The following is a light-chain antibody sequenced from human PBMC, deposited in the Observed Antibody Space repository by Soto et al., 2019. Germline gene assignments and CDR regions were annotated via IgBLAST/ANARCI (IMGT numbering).Light chain of an antibody. V-gene: IGLV2-14*01. J-gene: IGLJ2*01. CDR2: EVS. Sequence: QSVLTQPASVSGSPGXSXXXSXTGTSSDVGGYNYVSWYQQHPGKAPKLMIYEVSNRPSGVSNRFSGSKSGNTASLTISGLQAEDEADYYCSSYTSTHVVFGGGTKLTVL. CDR3: SSYTSTHVV. CDR1: SSDVGGYNY.